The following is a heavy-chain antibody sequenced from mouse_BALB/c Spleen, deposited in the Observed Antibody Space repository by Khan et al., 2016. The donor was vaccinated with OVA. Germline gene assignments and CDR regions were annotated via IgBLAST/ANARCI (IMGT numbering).Heavy chain of an antibody. J-gene: IGHJ2*01. D-gene: IGHD2-2*01. CDR3: ARDGYYFDY. CDR1: GFSLTSFG. V-gene: IGHV2-9*02. Sequence: VQLKQSGPGLVAPSQSLSITCTVSGFSLTSFGVYWVRQPPGKGLEWLGVIWADGTTNYNSALMSRLSISKDNSKSQVFLKMNSLQTDDTAIYYCARDGYYFDYWGQGTTLTVSS. CDR2: IWADGTT.